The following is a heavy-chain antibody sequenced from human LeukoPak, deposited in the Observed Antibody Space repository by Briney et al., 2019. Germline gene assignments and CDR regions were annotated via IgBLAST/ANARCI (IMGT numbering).Heavy chain of an antibody. Sequence: GGSLRLSCEASGFSLSNYEMNWVRQTPGKGLEWVSCIRSSYDAIYYADSVKGRFTISGDTAKNSLFLQMNSVRAEDTAVYFCARGLQYLNYFDSWGQGTLVTVSS. J-gene: IGHJ4*02. V-gene: IGHV3-48*03. CDR1: GFSLSNYE. D-gene: IGHD4-11*01. CDR2: IRSSYDAI. CDR3: ARGLQYLNYFDS.